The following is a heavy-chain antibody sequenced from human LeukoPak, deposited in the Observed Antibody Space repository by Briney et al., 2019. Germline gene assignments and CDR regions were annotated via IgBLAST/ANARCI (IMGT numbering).Heavy chain of an antibody. CDR2: IYYSGST. V-gene: IGHV4-59*12. J-gene: IGHJ4*02. D-gene: IGHD5-12*01. CDR3: ARDRVATMLGFDY. CDR1: GGSISSYY. Sequence: PSETLSLTCTVSGGSISSYYWSWIRQPPGKGLEWIGYIYYSGSTNYNPSLKSRVTISVDTSKNQFSLKLSSVTAADTAVYYCARDRVATMLGFDYWGQGTLVTVSS.